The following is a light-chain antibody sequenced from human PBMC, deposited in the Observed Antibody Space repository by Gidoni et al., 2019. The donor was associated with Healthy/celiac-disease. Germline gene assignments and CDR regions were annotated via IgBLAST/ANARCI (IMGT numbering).Light chain of an antibody. V-gene: IGKV3-20*01. Sequence: EIVLTQSPGTLSLSPGERATLSCRASQSVSSSYLAWYQQKPGQAPRLLIYGASSRATGTPDRFSGSGSGTDVTRTISRLEPEDFAVDYCQQYGSSRTFXQXTKLEIK. CDR3: QQYGSSRT. CDR2: GAS. CDR1: QSVSSSY. J-gene: IGKJ2*01.